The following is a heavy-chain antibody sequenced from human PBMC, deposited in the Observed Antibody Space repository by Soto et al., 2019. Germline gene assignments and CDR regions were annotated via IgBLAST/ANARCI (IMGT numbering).Heavy chain of an antibody. J-gene: IGHJ6*02. CDR3: AKGIRSQLGRDYYYGMDV. V-gene: IGHV3-23*01. CDR1: GFTFSSYA. CDR2: ISGGGETT. Sequence: PGGSLRLSCAASGFTFSSYAMSWVRQAPGKGLEWVSIISGGGETTYYPDFVKGRFTISRDNSKNTLYMQMNSLRADDTAVYFCAKGIRSQLGRDYYYGMDVWGQGTTVTVS. D-gene: IGHD6-13*01.